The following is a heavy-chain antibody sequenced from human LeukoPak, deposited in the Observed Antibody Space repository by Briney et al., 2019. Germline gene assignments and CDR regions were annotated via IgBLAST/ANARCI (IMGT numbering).Heavy chain of an antibody. CDR2: INAGNGNT. Sequence: ASVKVSCKASGYTFTSYAMHWVRQAPGQRLEWMGWINAGNGNTKYSQKFQGRVTITRDTSASTAHMELSSLRSEDTAVYYCASGHYYDSSGYYDGMDVWGQGTTVTVSS. D-gene: IGHD3-22*01. V-gene: IGHV1-3*01. J-gene: IGHJ6*02. CDR3: ASGHYYDSSGYYDGMDV. CDR1: GYTFTSYA.